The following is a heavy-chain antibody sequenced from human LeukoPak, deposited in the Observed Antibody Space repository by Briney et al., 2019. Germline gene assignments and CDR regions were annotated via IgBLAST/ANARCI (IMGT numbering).Heavy chain of an antibody. CDR3: TKEAAGGHWYFDL. Sequence: GGSLRLSCAASGLTVSSSYMSLVRQAPGKGLEWVSVIYSDGGTYYADSVKGRFTISRDNAKDTLYLQIDSLRAEDTAVYYCTKEAAGGHWYFDLWGRGTLVSVSS. CDR2: IYSDGGT. D-gene: IGHD6-25*01. V-gene: IGHV3-53*01. CDR1: GLTVSSSY. J-gene: IGHJ2*01.